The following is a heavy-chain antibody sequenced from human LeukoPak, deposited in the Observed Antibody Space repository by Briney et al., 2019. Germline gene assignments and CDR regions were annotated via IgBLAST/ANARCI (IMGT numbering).Heavy chain of an antibody. CDR3: ARDGTLWFGELLYYFLDN. J-gene: IGHJ4*02. CDR2: IYTSGST. D-gene: IGHD3-10*01. CDR1: GGSISSGSYY. V-gene: IGHV4-61*02. Sequence: SQTLSLTCTVSGGSISSGSYYWSWIRQPAGKGLEWIGRIYTSGSTNYNPSLKSRVTISVDTSKNQFSLKLSSVTAADTAVYYCARDGTLWFGELLYYFLDNWGQGTLVTVS.